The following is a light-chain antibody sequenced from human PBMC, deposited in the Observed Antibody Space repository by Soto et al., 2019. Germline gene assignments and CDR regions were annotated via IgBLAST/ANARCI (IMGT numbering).Light chain of an antibody. Sequence: QSALTQPASVSGSPGQSITISCSGTSSDVGGYDHVSWYQHHTGEAPKLIIYEVSYRPSGVSTRFSGSKSGNTASLTISGLQAEDEADYYCSSYTSSSTGGLFGGGTKLTVL. J-gene: IGLJ2*01. V-gene: IGLV2-14*01. CDR1: SSDVGGYDH. CDR3: SSYTSSSTGGL. CDR2: EVS.